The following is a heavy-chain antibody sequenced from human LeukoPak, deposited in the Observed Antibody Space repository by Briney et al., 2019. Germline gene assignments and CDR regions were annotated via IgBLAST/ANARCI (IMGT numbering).Heavy chain of an antibody. V-gene: IGHV1-2*02. CDR1: GDTFTGYY. D-gene: IGHD3-9*01. Sequence: GASVKVSCKASGDTFTGYYMHWVRQAPGQGLEWMGWINPNSGGTNYAQKFQGRVTMTRDTSISTAYMELSRLRSDGTAVYYCAREYYDILTGYSAHIVWFDPWGQGTLVTVSS. CDR3: AREYYDILTGYSAHIVWFDP. J-gene: IGHJ5*02. CDR2: INPNSGGT.